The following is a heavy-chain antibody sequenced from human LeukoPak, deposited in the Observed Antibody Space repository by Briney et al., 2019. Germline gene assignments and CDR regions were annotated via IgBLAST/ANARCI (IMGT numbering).Heavy chain of an antibody. J-gene: IGHJ6*03. CDR3: VGSLTYYNMDV. CDR2: ISHDGGND. CDR1: GLTFRNYA. Sequence: GGSLRLSCAASGLTFRNYAIHWVRQAPGKGLEWVTVISHDGGNDYYSDSVKGRFTISRDNSKNTVELQMTGLRADDTAVYYCVGSLTYYNMDVWGKGTTLTVS. D-gene: IGHD3-10*01. V-gene: IGHV3-30*04.